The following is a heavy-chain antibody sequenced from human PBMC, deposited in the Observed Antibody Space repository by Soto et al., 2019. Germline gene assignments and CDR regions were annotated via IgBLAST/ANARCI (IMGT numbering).Heavy chain of an antibody. J-gene: IGHJ4*02. V-gene: IGHV1-2*02. CDR3: ASGGAGSGPFTWELPDH. D-gene: IGHD1-26*01. Sequence: ASVKVSCKASGDTFTGYYMHWVRQAPGQGLEWMGWINPNSGDVHYAQKFQERVTITRDRSINTAYMQMSSLRSEDTAMYFCASGGAGSGPFTWELPDHWGQGTLVTVSS. CDR2: INPNSGDV. CDR1: GDTFTGYY.